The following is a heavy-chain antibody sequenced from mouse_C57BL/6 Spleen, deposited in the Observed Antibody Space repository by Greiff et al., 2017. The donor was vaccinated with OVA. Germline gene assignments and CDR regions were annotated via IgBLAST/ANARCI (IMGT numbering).Heavy chain of an antibody. J-gene: IGHJ1*03. CDR3: ARDYGSSSYWYFDV. CDR2: ISYSGST. Sequence: ESGPGMVKPSQSLSLTCTVTGYSITSGYDWHWIRHFPGNKLEWMGYISYSGSTNYNPSLKSRISITHDTSKNHFFLKLNSVTTEDTATYYCARDYGSSSYWYFDVWGTGTTVTVSS. V-gene: IGHV3-1*01. CDR1: GYSITSGYD. D-gene: IGHD1-1*01.